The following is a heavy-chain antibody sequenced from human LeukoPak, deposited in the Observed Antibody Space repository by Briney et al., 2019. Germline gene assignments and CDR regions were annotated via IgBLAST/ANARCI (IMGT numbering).Heavy chain of an antibody. CDR2: ISAYNGNT. CDR1: GYTFTSYG. D-gene: IGHD3-22*01. J-gene: IGHJ4*02. CDR3: ARSTYYYDSSGYYYATSYFDY. Sequence: ASVKVSCKASGYTFTSYGIRWVRQAPGQGLEWMGWISAYNGNTNYAQKLQGRVTMTTDTSTSTAYMELRSLRSDDTAVYYCARSTYYYDSSGYYYATSYFDYWGQGTLVTVSS. V-gene: IGHV1-18*01.